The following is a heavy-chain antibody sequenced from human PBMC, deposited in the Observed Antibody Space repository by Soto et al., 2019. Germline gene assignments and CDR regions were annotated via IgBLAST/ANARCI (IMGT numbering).Heavy chain of an antibody. D-gene: IGHD2-2*01. CDR1: GGSLSNYY. CDR2: IYYSGTT. J-gene: IGHJ6*02. Sequence: SETLSLTCIVSGGSLSNYYWSWIRQPPGKGLEWIGYIYYSGTTYYNPSLNSRVTVSVDTSKNQFSLKVTSVTAADTAVYYCARLHGYCISSSCHGHYAMDVWGQGTTVTVSS. CDR3: ARLHGYCISSSCHGHYAMDV. V-gene: IGHV4-59*04.